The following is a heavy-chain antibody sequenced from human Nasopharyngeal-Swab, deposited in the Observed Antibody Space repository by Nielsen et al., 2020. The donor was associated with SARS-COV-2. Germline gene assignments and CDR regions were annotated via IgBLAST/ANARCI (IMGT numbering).Heavy chain of an antibody. CDR1: GFTVSSYG. J-gene: IGHJ4*02. CDR3: ARDGMVGATGVDY. D-gene: IGHD1-26*01. CDR2: IWYDGSNK. Sequence: GESLKISCAASGFTVSSYGMHWVRQAPGKGLEWVAVIWYDGSNKYYADSVKGRFPISRDNSKKTLYLQMNSLRAEDTAVYYCARDGMVGATGVDYWGQGTLVTVSS. V-gene: IGHV3-33*01.